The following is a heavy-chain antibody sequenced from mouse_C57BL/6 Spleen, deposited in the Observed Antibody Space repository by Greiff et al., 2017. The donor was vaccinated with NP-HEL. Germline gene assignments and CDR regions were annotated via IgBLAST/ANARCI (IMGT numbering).Heavy chain of an antibody. CDR3: ARVRYGPDY. CDR2: ISDGGSYT. CDR1: GFTFSSYA. Sequence: EVKLVESGGGLVKPGGSLKLSCAASGFTFSSYAMSWVRQTPEKRLEWVATISDGGSYTYYPDNVKGRFTISRDNAKNNLYLQMGHLKSEDTAMYYCARVRYGPDYWGQGTTLTVSS. D-gene: IGHD1-1*02. J-gene: IGHJ2*01. V-gene: IGHV5-4*03.